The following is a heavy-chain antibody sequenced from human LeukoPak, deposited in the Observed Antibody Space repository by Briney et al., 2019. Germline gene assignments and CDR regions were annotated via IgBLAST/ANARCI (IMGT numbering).Heavy chain of an antibody. CDR2: INAGNGNT. Sequence: ASVKVSCKASGYSFTSYAMHWVRQAPGQRLEWMGWINAGNGNTKYSQKFQGRVTITRDTSASTGYMELSSLRSEDTAVYYCARNYYGSGSYYDFDYWGQGTLVTVS. CDR1: GYSFTSYA. CDR3: ARNYYGSGSYYDFDY. J-gene: IGHJ4*02. D-gene: IGHD3-10*01. V-gene: IGHV1-3*01.